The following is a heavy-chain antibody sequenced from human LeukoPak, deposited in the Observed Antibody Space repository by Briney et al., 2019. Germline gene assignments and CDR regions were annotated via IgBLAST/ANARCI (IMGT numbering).Heavy chain of an antibody. CDR2: MSSSGRS. D-gene: IGHD2-15*01. Sequence: SETLSLTCTVSNGSISSDTYFWSWIRQPAGKGLQWIGRMSSSGRSDYNPSLKSRVTISVDTSKNQFSLNLSSVTAADTAVYYCARGGLYCSGGSCYEKYNWFDPWGQGTLVTVSS. CDR1: NGSISSDTYF. J-gene: IGHJ5*02. CDR3: ARGGLYCSGGSCYEKYNWFDP. V-gene: IGHV4-61*02.